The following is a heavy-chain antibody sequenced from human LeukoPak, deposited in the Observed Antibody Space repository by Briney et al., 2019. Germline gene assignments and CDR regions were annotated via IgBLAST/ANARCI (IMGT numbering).Heavy chain of an antibody. J-gene: IGHJ4*02. CDR3: ARDTGINGYYYDSSGAYFDY. Sequence: GGSLRLSCAASGFTVSSNYMSWVRQAPGKGLEWVSVICSGGSTYYADSVKGRFTISRDNSKNTLYLQMNSLRAEDTAVYYCARDTGINGYYYDSSGAYFDYWGQGTLVTVSS. CDR2: ICSGGST. D-gene: IGHD3-22*01. V-gene: IGHV3-66*02. CDR1: GFTVSSNY.